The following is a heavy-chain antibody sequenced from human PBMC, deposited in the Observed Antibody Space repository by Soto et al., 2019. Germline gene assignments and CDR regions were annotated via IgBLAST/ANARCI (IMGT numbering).Heavy chain of an antibody. J-gene: IGHJ4*02. V-gene: IGHV3-30-3*01. Sequence: QVQLVESGGGVVQPGRSLRLSCAASGFTFSSYAMHWVRQAPGKGLEWVAVISYDGSNKYYADSVKGRFTISRDNSKNTLYLQMNSLRAEDTAVYYCARDQLTFLVGATPPAGYWGQGTLVTVSP. D-gene: IGHD1-26*01. CDR2: ISYDGSNK. CDR3: ARDQLTFLVGATPPAGY. CDR1: GFTFSSYA.